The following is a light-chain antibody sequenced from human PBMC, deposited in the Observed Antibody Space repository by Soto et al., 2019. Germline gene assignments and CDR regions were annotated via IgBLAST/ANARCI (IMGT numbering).Light chain of an antibody. CDR1: QSLSSSY. CDR2: GAS. CDR3: QQSFRTPYT. V-gene: IGKV3-20*01. J-gene: IGKJ2*01. Sequence: EIVLTQSPGTLSLSPGDRATLSCRASQSLSSSYLAWYQQKPGQAPRLLMYGASNRPTGIPDRFSGSGSGTDFTLTISRLEPEDFATYYCQQSFRTPYTFGQGTDLEI.